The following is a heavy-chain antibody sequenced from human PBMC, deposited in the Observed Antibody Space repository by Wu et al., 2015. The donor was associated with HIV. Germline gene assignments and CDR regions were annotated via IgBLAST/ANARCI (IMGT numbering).Heavy chain of an antibody. CDR2: INTNSGGT. J-gene: IGHJ4*02. D-gene: IGHD3-10*01. Sequence: QVQLVQSGAEVKKPGASVKVSCKASGYTFTGYYMHWVRQAPGQGLEWMGWINTNSGGTNYAQKFQGRVTMTRDTSISTAYMELSRLRSDDTAVYYCARGEGGRGVIIYPDYWGQGTLVTVSS. CDR1: GYTFTGYY. CDR3: ARGEGGRGVIIYPDY. V-gene: IGHV1-2*02.